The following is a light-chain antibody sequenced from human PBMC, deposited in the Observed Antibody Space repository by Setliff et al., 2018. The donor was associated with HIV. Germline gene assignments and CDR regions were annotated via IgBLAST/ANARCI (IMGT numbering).Light chain of an antibody. V-gene: IGLV2-14*02. CDR1: SSDVGSYNL. Sequence: QSALTQPASVSGAPGQSITISCTGTSSDVGSYNLVSWYQQHPNKAPKLMIYSVSKRPSGVSNRFSGSKSDNTASLTISGLQAEDEADYYCCSYTSSTPLYVFATGTKVTVL. CDR3: CSYTSSTPLYV. CDR2: SVS. J-gene: IGLJ1*01.